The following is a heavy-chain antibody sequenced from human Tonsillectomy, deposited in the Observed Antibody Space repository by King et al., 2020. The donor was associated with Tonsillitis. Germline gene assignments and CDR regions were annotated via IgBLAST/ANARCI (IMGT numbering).Heavy chain of an antibody. CDR1: GGSIHSDNSY. D-gene: IGHD3-22*01. V-gene: IGHV4-39*07. Sequence: QLQESGPGLVKPSETLSLTCTVSGGSIHSDNSYWGWIRQPPGKGLEWIGNIYHSGSTYYNPSLKSRVTISVDMSTNQFSLKLSSVTAADTAVYYCARLGRYYDSSGYYFAWFDPWGQGTLVTVSS. J-gene: IGHJ5*02. CDR3: ARLGRYYDSSGYYFAWFDP. CDR2: IYHSGST.